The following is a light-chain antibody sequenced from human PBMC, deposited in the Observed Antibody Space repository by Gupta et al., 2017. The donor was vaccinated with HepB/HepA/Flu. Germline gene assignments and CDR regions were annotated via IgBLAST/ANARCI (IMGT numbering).Light chain of an antibody. CDR2: DVR. V-gene: IGLV2-14*03. Sequence: SALTPPASVSGSPGQSITISCPPPSSDVGSHNYVSWYQQHPGKAPRLMIYDVRHRPAGIAGRFSGSKSDNTASLTISGLEDEAEADYYCRAYTGSSNYVFGSGTKVTVL. CDR3: RAYTGSSNYV. J-gene: IGLJ1*01. CDR1: SSDVGSHNY.